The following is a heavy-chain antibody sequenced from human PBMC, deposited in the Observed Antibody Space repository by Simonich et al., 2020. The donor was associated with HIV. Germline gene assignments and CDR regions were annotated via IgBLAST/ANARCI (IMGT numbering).Heavy chain of an antibody. CDR3: ARLRGDRYDY. V-gene: IGHV4-38-2*01. J-gene: IGHJ4*02. CDR2: IYHSWSS. Sequence: QVQLQESGPGLVRPSETLSLTCAVSGYSISSGYFWGWIRQPPGEGLEWIGNIYHSWSSYYNPSLKSRVTMSVDTSKNQFSLKLNSVTAADTAIYYCARLRGDRYDYWGQGTLVTVSS. CDR1: GYSISSGYF. D-gene: IGHD2-21*02.